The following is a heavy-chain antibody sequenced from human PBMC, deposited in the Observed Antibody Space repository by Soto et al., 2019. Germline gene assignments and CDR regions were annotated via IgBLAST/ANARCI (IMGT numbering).Heavy chain of an antibody. CDR3: AREGSAAAPFDY. J-gene: IGHJ4*02. D-gene: IGHD6-25*01. CDR1: GFTFSSYG. V-gene: IGHV3-33*01. CDR2: IWYDGSNK. Sequence: GGSLRLSCAASGFTFSSYGMHWVRQAPGKGLEWVAVIWYDGSNKYYADSVKGRFTISRDNSKNTLYLQMNSLRAEDTAVYYCAREGSAAAPFDYWGQGTLVTVSS.